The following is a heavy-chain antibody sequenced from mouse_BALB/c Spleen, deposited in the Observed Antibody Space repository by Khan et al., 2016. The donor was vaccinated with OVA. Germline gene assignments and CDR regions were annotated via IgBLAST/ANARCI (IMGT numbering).Heavy chain of an antibody. CDR3: ANHGSSSAWLTY. Sequence: QVQLKESGAELAKPGASVKMSCKASGYTFTSYWMHWVKQRPGQGLEWIGYINPSTGYTEYNQRFKDKGTLTADKSSSTAYMQLSSLTSEESAVYYCANHGSSSAWLTYWGQGTLVTVSA. D-gene: IGHD1-1*01. CDR2: INPSTGYT. V-gene: IGHV1-7*01. CDR1: GYTFTSYW. J-gene: IGHJ3*01.